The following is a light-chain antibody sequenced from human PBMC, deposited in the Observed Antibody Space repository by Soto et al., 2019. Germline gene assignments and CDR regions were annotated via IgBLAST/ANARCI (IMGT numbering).Light chain of an antibody. J-gene: IGLJ1*01. CDR2: DVA. CDR1: SSDIGGYDF. CDR3: SSYTSSSTVYV. Sequence: QSALTQPASVSGSPGQSITISCSGTSSDIGGYDFVSWYQQHPGNAPKLLLHDVANRPSGVSNRFSGSKSGTTASLTISGLQAEDEAEYFCSSYTSSSTVYVFGAGTKVTV. V-gene: IGLV2-14*03.